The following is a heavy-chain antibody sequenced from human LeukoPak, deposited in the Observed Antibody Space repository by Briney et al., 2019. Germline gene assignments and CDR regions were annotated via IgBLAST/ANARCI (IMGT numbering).Heavy chain of an antibody. Sequence: SQTLSLTCAISGDSVSSNSAAWNWIRQSPSRGLEWLGRTYYRSKWYNDYAVSVKSRITINPDTSKNQFSLRLTSVTAADTAVYYCARAPGYYGAGIPYFDYWGQGTLVTVSS. CDR2: TYYRSKWYN. CDR1: GDSVSSNSAA. V-gene: IGHV6-1*01. D-gene: IGHD3-10*01. J-gene: IGHJ4*02. CDR3: ARAPGYYGAGIPYFDY.